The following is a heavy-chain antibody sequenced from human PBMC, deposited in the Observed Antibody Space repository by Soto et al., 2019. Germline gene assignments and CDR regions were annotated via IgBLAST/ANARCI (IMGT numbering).Heavy chain of an antibody. CDR3: ARDIGSYAYGEGY. Sequence: AETLSLTCSVSGGSSNSYWWSWIRQPAGKGLEWIGRVYSSGTTDYNPSLNSRATLSVETSKNQFSLKLSSVTAADTAVYYCARDIGSYAYGEGYWGQGIQVTVSS. CDR2: VYSSGTT. D-gene: IGHD3-10*01. CDR1: GGSSNSYW. V-gene: IGHV4-4*07. J-gene: IGHJ4*02.